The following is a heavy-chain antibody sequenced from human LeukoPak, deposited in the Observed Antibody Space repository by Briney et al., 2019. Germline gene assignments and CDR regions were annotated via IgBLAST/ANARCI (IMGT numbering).Heavy chain of an antibody. CDR3: ATNGGTFLEWLVC. V-gene: IGHV1-8*03. D-gene: IGHD3-3*02. Sequence: ASVKVSCKASGYTFTSYDINWVRQATGQGLEWMGWMNPNSGNTGYAQKFQGRVTITRNTSISTAYMELSSLRSEDTAVYYCATNGGTFLEWLVCWGQGTPLTVSS. CDR2: MNPNSGNT. J-gene: IGHJ4*02. CDR1: GYTFTSYD.